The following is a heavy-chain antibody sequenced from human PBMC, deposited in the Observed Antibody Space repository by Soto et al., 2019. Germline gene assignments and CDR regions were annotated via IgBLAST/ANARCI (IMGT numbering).Heavy chain of an antibody. Sequence: QVQLVQSGAEVKKPGASVKVSCKASGYTFTSYGISWVRQAPGQGLEWMGWISAYNANTNYAQKLKDRVNMTTDTSTSTSSMELRSLRSDVTAVYFCARDRLGDTGDYWGQGTLVVFSS. D-gene: IGHD1-26*01. CDR2: ISAYNANT. CDR1: GYTFTSYG. J-gene: IGHJ4*02. CDR3: ARDRLGDTGDY. V-gene: IGHV1-18*01.